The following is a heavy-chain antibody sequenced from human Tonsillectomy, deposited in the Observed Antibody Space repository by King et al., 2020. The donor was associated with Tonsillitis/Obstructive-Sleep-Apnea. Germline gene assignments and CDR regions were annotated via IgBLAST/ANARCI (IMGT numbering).Heavy chain of an antibody. Sequence: QLVQYGAEVKKPGASVKVSCKASGYTFTGYYMHWVRQAPGQGLEWMGWINPNSGGTNYAQKFQGWVTMTRDTSISTAYMELSRLRSDDTAVYYCARGTDDYGGNRAGNFDYWGQGTLVTVSS. D-gene: IGHD4-23*01. J-gene: IGHJ4*02. CDR1: GYTFTGYY. CDR3: ARGTDDYGGNRAGNFDY. V-gene: IGHV1-2*04. CDR2: INPNSGGT.